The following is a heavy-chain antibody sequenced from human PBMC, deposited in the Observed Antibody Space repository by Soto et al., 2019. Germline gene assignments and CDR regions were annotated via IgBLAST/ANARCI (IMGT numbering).Heavy chain of an antibody. V-gene: IGHV1-69*01. J-gene: IGHJ1*01. CDR1: GGTFSNFA. CDR3: ARFEQLVLH. Sequence: QVPLVQSGAEVKKPGSSVKVSCKASGGTFSNFAISWVRQAPGQGLEWMGGFIPIFGTLNYAQRFQGRLTISADESTSTADMELSRMISEDTAVYYCARFEQLVLHWGQGTLVTVS. D-gene: IGHD6-13*01. CDR2: FIPIFGTL.